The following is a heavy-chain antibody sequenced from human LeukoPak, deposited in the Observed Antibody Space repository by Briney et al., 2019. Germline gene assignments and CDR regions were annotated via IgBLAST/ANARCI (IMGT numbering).Heavy chain of an antibody. CDR1: GGTFISYA. CDR2: IIPIFGKA. Sequence: ASVKVSCKXSGGTFISYAISWVRQAPGQGLEWMGRIIPIFGKANYAQKFQGRVTITTDESTRTAYMELSSLRSEGTAVYYCARERPPGDSSSWFLEGYFDIWGQGSLVIVSS. CDR3: ARERPPGDSSSWFLEGYFDI. D-gene: IGHD6-13*01. V-gene: IGHV1-69*05. J-gene: IGHJ4*02.